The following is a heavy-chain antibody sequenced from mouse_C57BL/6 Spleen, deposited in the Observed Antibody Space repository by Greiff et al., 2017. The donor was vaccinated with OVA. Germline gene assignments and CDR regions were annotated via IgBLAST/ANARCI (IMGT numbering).Heavy chain of an antibody. CDR3: ASLITTVPMDY. CDR2: IYPRSGNT. V-gene: IGHV1-81*01. D-gene: IGHD1-1*01. CDR1: GYTFTSYG. J-gene: IGHJ4*01. Sequence: QVQLQQSGAELARPGASVKLSCKASGYTFTSYGISWVKLRTGQGLEWIGEIYPRSGNTYYNEKFKGKATLTADKSSSTAYMELRSLTSEDSAVYFCASLITTVPMDYWGQGTSVTVSS.